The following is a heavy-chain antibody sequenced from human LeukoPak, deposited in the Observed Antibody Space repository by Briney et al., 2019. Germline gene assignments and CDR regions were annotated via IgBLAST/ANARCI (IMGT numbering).Heavy chain of an antibody. CDR3: GMSGDRVPLQDDVFDV. J-gene: IGHJ3*01. Sequence: GESLKISSKVSGYSFTSYCIGWVRQMPGKGLEWMGIIYPCDSGPTYSPSFQGQVTISVDKSINTAYLQWSSLQASDTAMYYCGMSGDRVPLQDDVFDVWGQGTMVTVST. CDR1: GYSFTSYC. V-gene: IGHV5-51*01. D-gene: IGHD1-26*01. CDR2: IYPCDSGP.